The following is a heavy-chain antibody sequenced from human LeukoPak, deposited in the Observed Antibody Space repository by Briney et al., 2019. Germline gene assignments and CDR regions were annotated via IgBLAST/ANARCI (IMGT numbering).Heavy chain of an antibody. Sequence: GRSLRLSCAASGFTFSSYGIHWVRQAPGKGLEWVAVISYDGNNQYYTDSVRGRFTISRDTSNNTLYLQMNSLRVDDTAVYYCARGLNRYFTTVTPLGDYWGQGTLVTVSS. D-gene: IGHD4-17*01. V-gene: IGHV3-30-3*01. CDR1: GFTFSSYG. CDR3: ARGLNRYFTTVTPLGDY. J-gene: IGHJ4*02. CDR2: ISYDGNNQ.